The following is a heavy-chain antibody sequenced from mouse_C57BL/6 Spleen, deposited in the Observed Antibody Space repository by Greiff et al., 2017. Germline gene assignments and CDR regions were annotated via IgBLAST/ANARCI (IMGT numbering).Heavy chain of an antibody. D-gene: IGHD1-1*01. J-gene: IGHJ2*01. CDR3: ARGAVVPFDY. V-gene: IGHV1-52*01. Sequence: QVQLKQPGAELVRPGSSVKLSCKASGYTFTSYWMHWAKQRPIQGLEWIGNIDPSDSETHYNQKFKDKATLTVDKSSSTAYMQLSSLTSEDSAVYYCARGAVVPFDYWGQGTTLTVSS. CDR1: GYTFTSYW. CDR2: IDPSDSET.